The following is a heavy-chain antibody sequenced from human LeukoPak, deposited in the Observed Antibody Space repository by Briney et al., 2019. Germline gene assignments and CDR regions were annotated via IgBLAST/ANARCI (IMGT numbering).Heavy chain of an antibody. CDR1: GYTFTRYA. D-gene: IGHD1-1*01. CDR3: ARGLSVLNWNDLSRISGY. V-gene: IGHV7-4-1*02. Sequence: ASVKVSCKASGYTFTRYAMNWVRQAPGQGLEWMGWINTNTGNPTYAQGFTGRFVFSLDTSVSTAYLQISSLKAEDTAVYYCARGLSVLNWNDLSRISGYWGQGTLVTVSS. CDR2: INTNTGNP. J-gene: IGHJ4*02.